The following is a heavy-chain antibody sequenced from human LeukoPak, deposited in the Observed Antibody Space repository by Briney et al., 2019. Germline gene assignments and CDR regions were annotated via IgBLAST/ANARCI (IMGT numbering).Heavy chain of an antibody. V-gene: IGHV3-7*01. Sequence: GGSLRLSCAASGCTFSDYWMTWVLQAPGKGLEWVANIKQDGSETYYVDSVRDRFTISRDNARKSLYLQMNSLRAEDTAVYFCARDCFAENNYWGQGILVTVSS. CDR2: IKQDGSET. CDR1: GCTFSDYW. J-gene: IGHJ4*02. CDR3: ARDCFAENNY. D-gene: IGHD2-21*01.